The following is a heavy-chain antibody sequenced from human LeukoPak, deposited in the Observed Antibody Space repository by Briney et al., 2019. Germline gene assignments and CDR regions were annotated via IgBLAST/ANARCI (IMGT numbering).Heavy chain of an antibody. CDR2: IYSGGSS. CDR1: GFTVTSNY. J-gene: IGHJ4*02. CDR3: ARNSGSYPYYFDY. V-gene: IGHV3-66*02. Sequence: GGSLRLSCAASGFTVTSNYMSWVRQAPGKGLEWVSVIYSGGSSYYADSVKGRLTISRDNSKNTLYLQMNSLRAEDTAVYYCARNSGSYPYYFDYWGQGTLVTVSS. D-gene: IGHD1-26*01.